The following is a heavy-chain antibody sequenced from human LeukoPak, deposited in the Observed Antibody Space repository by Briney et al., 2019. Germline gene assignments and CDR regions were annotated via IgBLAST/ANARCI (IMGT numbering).Heavy chain of an antibody. CDR3: AKLYGIRYYDSSGYPDY. CDR2: ISGSGGST. Sequence: GGSLRLSCAASGFTFSSYAMSWVRQAPGKGLEWVSAISGSGGSTYYADSVKGRFTISRDNSMNTLYLQMNSLRAEDTAVYYCAKLYGIRYYDSSGYPDYWGQGTLVTVSS. CDR1: GFTFSSYA. D-gene: IGHD3-22*01. J-gene: IGHJ4*02. V-gene: IGHV3-23*01.